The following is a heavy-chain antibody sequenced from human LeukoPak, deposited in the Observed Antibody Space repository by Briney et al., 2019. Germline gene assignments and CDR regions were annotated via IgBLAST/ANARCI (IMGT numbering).Heavy chain of an antibody. Sequence: GSLSLSCAASGSTFSNYAMSWVRQAPGKGLEWVAGVSGSGGRTFYADSVRGRFTISRDNSKNTLYLQMNSLRAEDTAVYYCARDTRRYYYDSSGYYHPEYYYYGMDVWGQGTTVTVSS. CDR1: GSTFSNYA. CDR2: VSGSGGRT. J-gene: IGHJ6*02. D-gene: IGHD3-22*01. CDR3: ARDTRRYYYDSSGYYHPEYYYYGMDV. V-gene: IGHV3-23*01.